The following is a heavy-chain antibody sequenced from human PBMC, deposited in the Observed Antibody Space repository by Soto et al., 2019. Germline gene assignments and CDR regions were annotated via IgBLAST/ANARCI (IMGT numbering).Heavy chain of an antibody. J-gene: IGHJ4*02. CDR1: GGSISSGDYY. CDR2: IYYSGST. CDR3: ARGGAGYCSGGSCREYDY. D-gene: IGHD2-15*01. Sequence: QVQLQESGPGLVKPSQTLSLTCTVSGGSISSGDYYWSWIRQPPGKGLEWIGYIYYSGSTYYNPSLKSRVTISVDPSKNQFSLKLSSVTAADTAVYYCARGGAGYCSGGSCREYDYWGQGTLVTVSS. V-gene: IGHV4-30-4*01.